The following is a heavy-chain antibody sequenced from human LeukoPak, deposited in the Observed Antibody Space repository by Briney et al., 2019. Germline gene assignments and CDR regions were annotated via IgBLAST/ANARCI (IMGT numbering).Heavy chain of an antibody. CDR3: AKMVTATTYYYYYGMDV. Sequence: GGSLRLSCAASGFTFSSYAMSWVRQAPGKGLEWVSAISDSGGSTYYADSVKGRFTISRDNSKNTLYLQMNSLRAEDTAVYYCAKMVTATTYYYYYGMDVWGQGTTVTVSS. D-gene: IGHD5-18*01. J-gene: IGHJ6*02. CDR2: ISDSGGST. CDR1: GFTFSSYA. V-gene: IGHV3-23*01.